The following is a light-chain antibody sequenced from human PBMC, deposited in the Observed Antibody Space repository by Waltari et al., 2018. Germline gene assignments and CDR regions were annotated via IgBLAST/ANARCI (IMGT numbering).Light chain of an antibody. J-gene: IGKJ1*01. CDR1: QSLLHSNGYNY. Sequence: DIVMTQSPLSLPVTPGEPASISCRSSQSLLHSNGYNYLDWYLQKPGQSPQLLIYWGSNRASGVPDRFSGSGSGTDFTLKISRVEAEDVWVYYCMQTLQTPPTFGQGTKVEIK. CDR3: MQTLQTPPT. CDR2: WGS. V-gene: IGKV2-28*01.